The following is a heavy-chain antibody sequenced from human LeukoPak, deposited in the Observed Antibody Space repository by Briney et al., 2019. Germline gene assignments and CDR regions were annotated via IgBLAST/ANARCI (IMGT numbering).Heavy chain of an antibody. CDR3: ARESLTMVRGVIIRRFDP. V-gene: IGHV4-39*07. D-gene: IGHD3-10*01. CDR2: IYYSGST. J-gene: IGHJ5*02. Sequence: SETLSLTCTVAGYTISSSSYYWGWIRQPPGKGLEWIGSIYYSGSTYYNPSLKSRVTISVDTSKNQFSLKLSSVTAADTAVYYCARESLTMVRGVIIRRFDPWGQGTLVTVSS. CDR1: GYTISSSSYY.